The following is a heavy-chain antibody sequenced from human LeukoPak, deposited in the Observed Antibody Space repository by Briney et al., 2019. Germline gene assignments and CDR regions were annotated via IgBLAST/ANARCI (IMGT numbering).Heavy chain of an antibody. D-gene: IGHD4-11*01. CDR1: GFTFDDYA. J-gene: IGHJ4*02. CDR3: ARAGATTVLYYFDY. V-gene: IGHV3-64*01. Sequence: GGSLRLSCAASGFTFDDYAMHWVRQAPGKGLEYVSAISSNGGSTYYANSVKGRFTISRDNSKNTLYLQMGSLRAEDMAVYYCARAGATTVLYYFDYWGQGTLVTVSS. CDR2: ISSNGGST.